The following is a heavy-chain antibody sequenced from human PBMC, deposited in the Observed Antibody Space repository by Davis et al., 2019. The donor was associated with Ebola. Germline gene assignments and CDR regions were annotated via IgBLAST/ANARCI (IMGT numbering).Heavy chain of an antibody. J-gene: IGHJ6*02. V-gene: IGHV4-39*01. CDR1: GGSISSSSYY. CDR3: ARGGLGYYYYYGMDV. Sequence: MPGGSLRLSCTVSGGSISSSSYYWGWIRQPPGKGLEWIGEINHSGSTNYNPSLKSRVTISVDTSKNQFSLKLSSVTAADTAVYYCARGGLGYYYYYGMDVWGQGTTVTVSS. D-gene: IGHD3/OR15-3a*01. CDR2: INHSGST.